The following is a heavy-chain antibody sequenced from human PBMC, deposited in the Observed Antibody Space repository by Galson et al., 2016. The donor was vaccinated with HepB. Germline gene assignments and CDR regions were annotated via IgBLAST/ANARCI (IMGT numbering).Heavy chain of an antibody. Sequence: SLRLSCAASGFTFSTYAMTWVRQAPGKGLEWVSTITGSGGATYYADSVKGRFTISRDNSKNTLFLQMNTLRDEDTALYYCAKGQAYNYGFRFDYWGQGTLVTVSS. J-gene: IGHJ4*02. V-gene: IGHV3-23*01. D-gene: IGHD5-18*01. CDR1: GFTFSTYA. CDR2: ITGSGGAT. CDR3: AKGQAYNYGFRFDY.